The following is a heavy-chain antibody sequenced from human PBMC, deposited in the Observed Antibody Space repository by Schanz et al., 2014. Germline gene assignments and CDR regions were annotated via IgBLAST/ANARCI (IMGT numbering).Heavy chain of an antibody. CDR3: ARGGFGEVSYFDY. D-gene: IGHD3-10*01. CDR2: ISSRSSHI. V-gene: IGHV3-21*02. J-gene: IGHJ4*02. CDR1: GFTASSHS. Sequence: EVQLVESGGGLVKPGGSLRLSCGVSGFTASSHSMNWVRQAPGKGLEWVSSISSRSSHIYYADSVKGRFTISRDNAKRSLFLQMNSLRPEDTAVYYCARGGFGEVSYFDYWGQGTLVTVSS.